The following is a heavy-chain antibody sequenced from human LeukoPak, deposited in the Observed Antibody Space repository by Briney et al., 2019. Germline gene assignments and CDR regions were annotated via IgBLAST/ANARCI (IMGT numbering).Heavy chain of an antibody. D-gene: IGHD3-22*01. CDR3: ASLPLRSHYYDSGSPPLNP. CDR2: IYYSGST. Sequence: SETLSLTCTVSGGSISSSSYYWGWIRQPPGKGLEWIGSIYYSGSTYYNPSLKSRVTISVDTSKNQFSLRLSSVTAADTAVYYCASLPLRSHYYDSGSPPLNPWGQGTLVTVSS. V-gene: IGHV4-39*01. CDR1: GGSISSSSYY. J-gene: IGHJ5*02.